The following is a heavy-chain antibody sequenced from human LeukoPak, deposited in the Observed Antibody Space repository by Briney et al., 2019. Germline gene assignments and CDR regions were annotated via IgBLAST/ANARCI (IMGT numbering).Heavy chain of an antibody. J-gene: IGHJ3*02. CDR1: AGSISSYY. V-gene: IGHV4-4*09. D-gene: IGHD2-15*01. CDR3: ARGRYCSADICSGGDAFDI. CDR2: IFPSGSA. Sequence: SETLSLTCTVSAGSISSYYWTWIRQPPGKGLEWIGYIFPSGSAYYNPSLKTRVTISVDTSKNQFSLKLSSVTAADTAVYYCARGRYCSADICSGGDAFDIWGQGTMVSVSS.